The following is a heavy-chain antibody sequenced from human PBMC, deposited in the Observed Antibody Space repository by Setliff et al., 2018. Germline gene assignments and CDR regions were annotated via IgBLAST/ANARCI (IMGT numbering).Heavy chain of an antibody. J-gene: IGHJ3*01. CDR2: IITSTGKT. V-gene: IGHV1-18*01. Sequence: ASVKASCKASGYTFTNFGFHWLRQAPGQGLEWMAMIITSTGKTSYAQKFQGRVTVTTDTYTGTGYMELRSLRSDDTAMYFCARFGGSCSSSSCYASDLWGQGTMVTVSS. D-gene: IGHD2-2*01. CDR3: ARFGGSCSSSSCYASDL. CDR1: GYTFTNFG.